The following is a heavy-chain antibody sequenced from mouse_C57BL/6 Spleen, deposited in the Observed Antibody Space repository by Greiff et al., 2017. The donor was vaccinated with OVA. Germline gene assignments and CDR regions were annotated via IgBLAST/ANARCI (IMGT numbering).Heavy chain of an antibody. CDR3: ARGIGGYYEGGMDY. Sequence: EVKLMESGPGLVKPSQSLSLTCSVTGYSITSGYYWNWIRQFPGNKLEWMGYISYDGSNNYNPSLKNRISITRDTSKNQFFLKLNSVTTEDTATYYCARGIGGYYEGGMDYWGQGTSVTVSS. D-gene: IGHD2-3*01. CDR1: GYSITSGYY. V-gene: IGHV3-6*01. J-gene: IGHJ4*01. CDR2: ISYDGSN.